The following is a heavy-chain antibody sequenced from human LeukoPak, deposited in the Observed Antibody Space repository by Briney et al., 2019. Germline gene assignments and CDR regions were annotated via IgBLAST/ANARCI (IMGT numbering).Heavy chain of an antibody. CDR1: GGSISSHY. CDR3: ARTGSSWPLYYYYYMDV. D-gene: IGHD6-13*01. J-gene: IGHJ6*03. CDR2: VSDSGST. V-gene: IGHV4-59*11. Sequence: PETLSLTRTVPGGSISSHYWSWIRQPPGKRLEWIGHVSDSGSTNYNTSLKSRVTVSVDTSKDQFSLKLTSVTAADTAVYYCARTGSSWPLYYYYYMDVWGKGTTVTVSS.